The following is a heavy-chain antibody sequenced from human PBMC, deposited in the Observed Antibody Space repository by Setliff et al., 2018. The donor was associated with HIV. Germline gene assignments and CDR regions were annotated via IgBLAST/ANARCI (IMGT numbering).Heavy chain of an antibody. V-gene: IGHV4-31*03. CDR1: GDPIFIGGYY. CDR3: ARRGGRASPLVP. D-gene: IGHD3-16*01. J-gene: IGHJ4*02. Sequence: SETLSLTCTVSGDPIFIGGYYWSWIRQHPGGGLEWIGYIYHTGKTYYNPSLQSRIIMSLDMSQNQFSLKLSSVTAADTAVYYCARRGGRASPLVPWGQGTLVTVS. CDR2: IYHTGKT.